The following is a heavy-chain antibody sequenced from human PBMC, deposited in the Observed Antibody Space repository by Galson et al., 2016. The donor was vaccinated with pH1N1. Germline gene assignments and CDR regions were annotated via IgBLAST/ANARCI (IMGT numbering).Heavy chain of an antibody. J-gene: IGHJ5*02. Sequence: PALVKPTQTLTLTCTFSGFSLRSNGVGVGWIRQPPGKALEWLVIYWTDDKRYSPSLKSRLTIPKDTSKNQVVLTMTNMDPVDTATYYCAHSVGTRVFGVVTNFNWFDPWGQGTLVTVSS. CDR3: AHSVGTRVFGVVTNFNWFDP. CDR1: GFSLRSNGVG. D-gene: IGHD3-3*01. CDR2: IYWTDDK. V-gene: IGHV2-5*01.